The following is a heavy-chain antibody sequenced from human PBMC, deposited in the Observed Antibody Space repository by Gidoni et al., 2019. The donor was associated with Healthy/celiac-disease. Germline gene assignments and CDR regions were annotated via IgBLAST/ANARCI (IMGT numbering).Heavy chain of an antibody. J-gene: IGHJ6*02. V-gene: IGHV4-34*01. CDR3: ARGSGLLSSYYYGMDV. D-gene: IGHD3-3*01. Sequence: SLKSRVTISVDTSKNQFSLKLRSVTAADTAVYYCARGSGLLSSYYYGMDVWGQGTTVTVSS.